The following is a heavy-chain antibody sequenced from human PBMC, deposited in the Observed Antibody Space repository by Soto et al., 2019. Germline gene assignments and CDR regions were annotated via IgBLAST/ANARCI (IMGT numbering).Heavy chain of an antibody. Sequence: GGSLRLSCAASGFTFSSYGMHWVRQAPGKGLEWVAVIWYDGSNKYYADSVKGRFTISRDNSKNTLYLQMNSLRAEDTAVYYCARARPHDNVDYWGQGTLVTVSS. J-gene: IGHJ4*02. CDR3: ARARPHDNVDY. CDR2: IWYDGSNK. D-gene: IGHD1-1*01. V-gene: IGHV3-33*01. CDR1: GFTFSSYG.